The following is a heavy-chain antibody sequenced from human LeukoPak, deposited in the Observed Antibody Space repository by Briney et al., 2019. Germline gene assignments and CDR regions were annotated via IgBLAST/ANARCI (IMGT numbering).Heavy chain of an antibody. D-gene: IGHD3-3*01. J-gene: IGHJ6*03. CDR3: AKTSLSDPSGHYYYMDV. CDR1: GFTFDDYA. CDR2: ISWNSGSI. Sequence: GGSLRLSCAASGFTFDDYAMHWVRQAPGKGLEWVSGISWNSGSIGYADSVKGRFTIFRDNSQNTVSLQLNNLRIEDTALYYCAKTSLSDPSGHYYYMDVWGKGTTVTVSS. V-gene: IGHV3-9*01.